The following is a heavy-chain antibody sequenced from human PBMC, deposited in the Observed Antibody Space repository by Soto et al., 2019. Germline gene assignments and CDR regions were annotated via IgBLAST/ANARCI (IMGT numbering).Heavy chain of an antibody. CDR3: ARVAGESRMDV. CDR2: IVSGSTYT. J-gene: IGHJ6*02. CDR1: GFTVSDYY. Sequence: QVQLVESEGGLVKPGGSLRLSCAASGFTVSDYYMSWIRQAPGKGLEWISYIVSGSTYTNYADSVKGRFTISRDNAKESLYLEMNSLRAEDTAVYYCARVAGESRMDVWGQGTTVSVSS. V-gene: IGHV3-11*06. D-gene: IGHD2-21*01.